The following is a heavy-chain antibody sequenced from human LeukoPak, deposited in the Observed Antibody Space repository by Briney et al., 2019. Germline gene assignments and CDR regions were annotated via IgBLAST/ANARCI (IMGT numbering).Heavy chain of an antibody. D-gene: IGHD6-13*01. CDR1: GFTFSSYW. J-gene: IGHJ5*02. Sequence: GGSLRLSCAASGFTFSSYWMSWVRQAPDRGLEWVAVIWYDGSDKYYTDSVKGRFTISRDNSKNILYLQMNSLRAEDTAVHYCAKALRIQSAGTDNWFDPWGQGTLVTVSS. CDR3: AKALRIQSAGTDNWFDP. CDR2: IWYDGSDK. V-gene: IGHV3-33*06.